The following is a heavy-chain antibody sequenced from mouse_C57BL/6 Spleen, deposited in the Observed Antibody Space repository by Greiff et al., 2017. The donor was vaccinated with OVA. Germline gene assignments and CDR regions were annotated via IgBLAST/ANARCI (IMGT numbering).Heavy chain of an antibody. CDR2: IDPSDSET. V-gene: IGHV1-52*01. CDR1: GYTFTSYW. D-gene: IGHD2-1*01. J-gene: IGHJ2*01. Sequence: QVQLQQPGAELVRPGSSVKLSCKASGYTFTSYWMHWVKQRPIQGLEWIGNIDPSDSETHYNQKFKDKAALTVDKSSSTASMQLSSLTSEDSAVYYWARGPRYGNYGGFYYWGQGTTRTVSS. CDR3: ARGPRYGNYGGFYY.